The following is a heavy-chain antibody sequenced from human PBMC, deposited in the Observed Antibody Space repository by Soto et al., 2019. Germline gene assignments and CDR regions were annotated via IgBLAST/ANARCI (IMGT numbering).Heavy chain of an antibody. Sequence: SETLSLTCTVSGVSISNSSYYWGWIRRPPGKGLEWIGTIYYSGITYYNPSLKSRVTISVDTSKNQFSLKLTSVTAADTAVYYCARHGSNWGQGTLVTVSS. CDR3: ARHGSN. J-gene: IGHJ4*02. V-gene: IGHV4-39*01. CDR1: GVSISNSSYY. CDR2: IYYSGIT.